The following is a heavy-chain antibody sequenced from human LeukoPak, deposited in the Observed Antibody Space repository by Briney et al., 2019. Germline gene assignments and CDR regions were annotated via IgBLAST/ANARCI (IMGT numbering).Heavy chain of an antibody. J-gene: IGHJ4*02. CDR3: ARTDGSGSFLGYYFDY. D-gene: IGHD3-10*01. CDR2: IYYSGST. V-gene: IGHV4-59*01. CDR1: GGFISSYY. Sequence: SETLSLTCTVSGGFISSYYWSWIRQPPGKGLEWIGYIYYSGSTNYNPSLKSRVTISVDTSKNQFSLKLSSVTAADTAVYYCARTDGSGSFLGYYFDYWGQGTLVTVSS.